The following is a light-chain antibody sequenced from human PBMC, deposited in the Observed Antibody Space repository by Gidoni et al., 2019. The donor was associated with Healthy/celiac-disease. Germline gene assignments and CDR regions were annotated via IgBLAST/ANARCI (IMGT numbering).Light chain of an antibody. CDR2: AAS. J-gene: IGKJ2*01. CDR3: QQSYSTPYT. V-gene: IGKV1-39*01. Sequence: IRRTQSPSSLSASVGDRVTITCRASQSISSYLNWYQQKPGKAPKLLIYAASSLQSGVPSRFSGSGSGTDFTLTISSLQPEDFATYYCQQSYSTPYTFGQGTQLEIK. CDR1: QSISSY.